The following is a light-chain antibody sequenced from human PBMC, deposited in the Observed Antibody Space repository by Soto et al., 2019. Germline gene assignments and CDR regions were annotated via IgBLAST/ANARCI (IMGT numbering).Light chain of an antibody. CDR1: SSNIGAGYD. CDR3: QSYDSSLSGGV. CDR2: GNS. Sequence: QSVLTQPPSVSGAPGQRVTISCTGSSSNIGAGYDVHWYQHLPGTAPKLLIYGNSNQPSGVPDRFSGSKSGTSASLAITGLQAEDEADYYCQSYDSSLSGGVFVGGTKVTVL. V-gene: IGLV1-40*01. J-gene: IGLJ2*01.